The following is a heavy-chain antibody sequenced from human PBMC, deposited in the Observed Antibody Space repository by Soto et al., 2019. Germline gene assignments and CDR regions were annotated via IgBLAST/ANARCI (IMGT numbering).Heavy chain of an antibody. CDR3: ARGPGGDSSGYYYPLDAFDI. D-gene: IGHD3-22*01. CDR1: GFTFSSYA. Sequence: QVQLVESGGGVVQPGRSLRLSCAASGFTFSSYAMHWVRQAPGKGLEWVAVISYDGSNKYYADSVKGRFTISRDNSKNTLYLQMNSLRAEDTAVYYCARGPGGDSSGYYYPLDAFDIWGQGTMVTVSS. J-gene: IGHJ3*02. V-gene: IGHV3-30-3*01. CDR2: ISYDGSNK.